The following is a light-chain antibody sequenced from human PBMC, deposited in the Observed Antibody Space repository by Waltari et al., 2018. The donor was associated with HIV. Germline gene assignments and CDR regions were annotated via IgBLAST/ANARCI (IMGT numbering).Light chain of an antibody. V-gene: IGLV2-23*02. J-gene: IGLJ3*02. CDR1: SGDVGAYDL. Sequence: QSALAQPASVSGSPGQSLTISCTGTSGDVGAYDLVSWYQQHPGNVPKLLIYDVSSRPSGVSIRFSGSQSRSTASLTIAGLQTEDEADYYGCSDDGSRAPIWVFGGGTKLTVL. CDR2: DVS. CDR3: CSDDGSRAPIWV.